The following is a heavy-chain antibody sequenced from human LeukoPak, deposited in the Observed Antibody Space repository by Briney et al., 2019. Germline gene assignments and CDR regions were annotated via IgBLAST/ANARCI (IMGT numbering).Heavy chain of an antibody. CDR1: GFTFSSYG. CDR2: ISYDGSNK. D-gene: IGHD3-10*01. J-gene: IGHJ4*02. Sequence: PGGSLRLSCAASGFTFSSYGMHWVRQAPGKGLEWVAVISYDGSNKYYADSVKGRFTISRDNSKNTLYLQMNSLRAEDTAVYYCARDGRGPWGQGTLVTVSS. V-gene: IGHV3-30*03. CDR3: ARDGRGP.